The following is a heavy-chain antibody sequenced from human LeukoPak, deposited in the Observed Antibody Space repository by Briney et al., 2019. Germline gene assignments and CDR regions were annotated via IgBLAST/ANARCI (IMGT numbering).Heavy chain of an antibody. V-gene: IGHV4-59*12. CDR2: IYYSGST. J-gene: IGHJ4*02. Sequence: PSETLSLTCTVSGGSISSYYWSWIRQHPGKGLEWIGYIYYSGSTYYNPSLKSRVTISVDTSENQFSLKLSSVTAADTAVYYCARLGSSWHFDYWGQGTLVTVSS. CDR3: ARLGSSWHFDY. D-gene: IGHD6-13*01. CDR1: GGSISSYY.